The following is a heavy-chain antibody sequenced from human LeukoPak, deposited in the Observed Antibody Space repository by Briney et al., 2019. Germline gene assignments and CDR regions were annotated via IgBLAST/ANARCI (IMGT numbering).Heavy chain of an antibody. CDR1: GGSISSSSYY. V-gene: IGHV4-39*07. J-gene: IGHJ5*02. D-gene: IGHD4-17*01. Sequence: PSETLSLTCTVSGGSISSSSYYWGWIRQPPGKGPEWIGSIYYSGSTYYNPSLKSRVTISVDTSKNQFSLKLSSVTAADTAVYYCARDLYGRRDYGDNNWFDPWGQGTLVTVSS. CDR2: IYYSGST. CDR3: ARDLYGRRDYGDNNWFDP.